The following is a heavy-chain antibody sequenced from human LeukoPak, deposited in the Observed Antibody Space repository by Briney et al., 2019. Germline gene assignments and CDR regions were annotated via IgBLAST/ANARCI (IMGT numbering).Heavy chain of an antibody. CDR3: ARERRLPDY. CDR1: GYSISSGYY. CDR2: INHSGST. Sequence: SETLSLTCAVSGYSISSGYYWSWIRQPPGKGLEWIGEINHSGSTNYNPSLKSRVTISVDTSKNQFSLKLSSVTAADTAVYYCARERRLPDYWGQGTLVTVSS. V-gene: IGHV4-34*01. D-gene: IGHD6-25*01. J-gene: IGHJ4*02.